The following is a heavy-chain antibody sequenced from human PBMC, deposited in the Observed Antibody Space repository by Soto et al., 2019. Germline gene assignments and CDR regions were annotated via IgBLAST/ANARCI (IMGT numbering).Heavy chain of an antibody. V-gene: IGHV3-21*04. D-gene: IGHD4-4*01. J-gene: IGHJ6*03. Sequence: PGGSLRLSCAASGFTFSSYSMNWVRQAPGKGLEWVSSISSSSSYIYYADSVKGRFTISRDNSKNTLYLQMNSLRAEDTAVYYCAKSLQWSYMDVWGKGTTVTVSS. CDR1: GFTFSSYS. CDR2: ISSSSSYI. CDR3: AKSLQWSYMDV.